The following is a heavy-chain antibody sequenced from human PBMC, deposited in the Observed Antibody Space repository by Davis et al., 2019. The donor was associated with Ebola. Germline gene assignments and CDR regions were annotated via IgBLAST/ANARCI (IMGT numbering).Heavy chain of an antibody. CDR1: GVTYRSHT. CDR2: ILPNFGKI. Sequence: AASVKVSCKASGVTYRSHTFNWVRQAPGHGLEWVGGILPNFGKISYAQKFQGRVTITADISTTTAYMDLGSLTSEDTALYYCAIAPWGSPFDSWGQGTLITVSS. D-gene: IGHD7-27*01. CDR3: AIAPWGSPFDS. J-gene: IGHJ4*02. V-gene: IGHV1-69*06.